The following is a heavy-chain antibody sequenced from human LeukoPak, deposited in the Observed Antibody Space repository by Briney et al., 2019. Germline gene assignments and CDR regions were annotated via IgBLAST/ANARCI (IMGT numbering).Heavy chain of an antibody. CDR1: GGSISSSNW. D-gene: IGHD4-17*01. Sequence: SETLSLTCAVSGGSISSSNWWSWVRQPPGKGLEWIGEIYHSGSTNYNPSLKSRVTISVDTSKNQFSLKLSSVTAADTAVYYCARDYVSVDDYGDYVDLNDAFDIWGQGTMVTVSS. J-gene: IGHJ3*02. CDR3: ARDYVSVDDYGDYVDLNDAFDI. V-gene: IGHV4-4*02. CDR2: IYHSGST.